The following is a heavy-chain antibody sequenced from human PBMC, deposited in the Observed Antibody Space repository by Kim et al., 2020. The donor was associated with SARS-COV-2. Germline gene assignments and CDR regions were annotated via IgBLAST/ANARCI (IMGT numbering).Heavy chain of an antibody. Sequence: YIYYADSVKRRFTIPIDTAKNSLYLQRNSRRAEDTAVYYCARVRDGSDYWGQGTLVTVSS. J-gene: IGHJ4*02. D-gene: IGHD5-12*01. CDR3: ARVRDGSDY. CDR2: YI. V-gene: IGHV3-21*01.